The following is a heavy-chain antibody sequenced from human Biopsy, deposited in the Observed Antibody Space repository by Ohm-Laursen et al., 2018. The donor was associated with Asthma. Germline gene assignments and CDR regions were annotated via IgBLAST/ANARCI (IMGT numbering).Heavy chain of an antibody. CDR3: AKVRSDWVITESFDY. D-gene: IGHD3-22*01. J-gene: IGHJ4*02. Sequence: GSLRLSCAASGFTFGDYCMSWVRQVPGQGLEWVANIKHDGSEKNHVDSLKGRFTISRDNAKNSVFLHMDSLGPEDTAFYYCAKVRSDWVITESFDYWGQGVLVTVSS. V-gene: IGHV3-7*03. CDR2: IKHDGSEK. CDR1: GFTFGDYC.